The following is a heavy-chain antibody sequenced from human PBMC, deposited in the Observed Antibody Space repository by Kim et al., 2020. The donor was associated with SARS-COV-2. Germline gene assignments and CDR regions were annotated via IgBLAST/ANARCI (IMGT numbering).Heavy chain of an antibody. J-gene: IGHJ6*02. Sequence: KGLFTITRDNAKNSLYLQMNSLRAEDTAVYYCARNYYDSSGYLAYYGMDVWGQGTTVTVSS. CDR3: ARNYYDSSGYLAYYGMDV. V-gene: IGHV3-11*06. D-gene: IGHD3-22*01.